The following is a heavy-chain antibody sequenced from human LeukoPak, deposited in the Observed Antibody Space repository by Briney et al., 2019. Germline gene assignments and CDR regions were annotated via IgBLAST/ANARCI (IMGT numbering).Heavy chain of an antibody. Sequence: ASVKFSCKASGYAFTRYDINWVRQAPGEGLEWGGWMNPNSGNRGSAQNFQGRVTLTRNTSISTAYMELSSLRSEDTAVYYCARRRLAGSTPPHYYYILDVWGQGTTVTVSS. D-gene: IGHD3-3*02. J-gene: IGHJ6*02. CDR3: ARRRLAGSTPPHYYYILDV. V-gene: IGHV1-8*01. CDR2: MNPNSGNR. CDR1: GYAFTRYD.